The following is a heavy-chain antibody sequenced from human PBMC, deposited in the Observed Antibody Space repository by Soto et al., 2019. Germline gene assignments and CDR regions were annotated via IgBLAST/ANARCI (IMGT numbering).Heavy chain of an antibody. V-gene: IGHV5-51*01. CDR1: GYSFTSYW. J-gene: IGHJ6*03. D-gene: IGHD4-17*01. CDR3: ARLSNGDYVGGYYYYYYMDV. CDR2: IYPGDSDT. Sequence: GESLKISCKGSGYSFTSYWIGWVRQMPGKGLEWMGIIYPGDSDTRYSPSFQGQVTISADKSISTAYLQWSSLKASDTAMYYCARLSNGDYVGGYYYYYYMDVWGKGTTVTVSS.